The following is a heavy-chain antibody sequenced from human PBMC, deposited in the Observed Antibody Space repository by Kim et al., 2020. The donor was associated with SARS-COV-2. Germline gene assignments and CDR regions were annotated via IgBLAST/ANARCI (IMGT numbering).Heavy chain of an antibody. CDR1: GYSFISYW. Sequence: GESLKISCKASGYSFISYWIGWVRQMPGKGLEWMGIIYSGDSDTRYSPSFQGRVTISVDESISTAYLQWSSLKASDTAIYYCARQTYCGADWYSPFDYWGQGTLVTVSS. D-gene: IGHD2-21*02. J-gene: IGHJ4*02. CDR3: ARQTYCGADWYSPFDY. V-gene: IGHV5-51*01. CDR2: IYSGDSDT.